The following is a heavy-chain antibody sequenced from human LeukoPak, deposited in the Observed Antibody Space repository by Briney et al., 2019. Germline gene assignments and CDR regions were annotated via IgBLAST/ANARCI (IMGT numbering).Heavy chain of an antibody. CDR2: IYYSGST. D-gene: IGHD1-26*01. Sequence: SETLSLTCAVYGVSFSGYYWSWIRQPPGKGLEWIGSIYYSGSTYYNPSLKSRVTVSVDTSKNQFSLKLSSVTAADTAVYYCARQIVGATIGSYYFDYWGQGTLVTVSS. CDR1: GVSFSGYY. J-gene: IGHJ4*02. V-gene: IGHV4-34*01. CDR3: ARQIVGATIGSYYFDY.